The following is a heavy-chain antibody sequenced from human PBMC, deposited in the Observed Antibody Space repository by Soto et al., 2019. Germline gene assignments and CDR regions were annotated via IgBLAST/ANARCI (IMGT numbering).Heavy chain of an antibody. CDR3: ATSSEFMVRGVYFDY. D-gene: IGHD3-10*01. CDR2: ISYDGSNK. Sequence: GGSLRLSCAASGFTFSSYGMHWVRQAPGKGLEWVAVISYDGSNKYYADSVKGRFTISRDNSKNTLYLQMNSLRAEDTAVYYCATSSEFMVRGVYFDYWGQGTLVTVSS. CDR1: GFTFSSYG. V-gene: IGHV3-30*03. J-gene: IGHJ4*02.